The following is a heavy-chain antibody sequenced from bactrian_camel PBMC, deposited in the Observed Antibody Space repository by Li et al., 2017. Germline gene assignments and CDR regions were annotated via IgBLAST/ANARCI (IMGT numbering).Heavy chain of an antibody. CDR2: VKAASGST. CDR1: QSTDSNYY. CDR3: ATTRIPVGAFRRCPALDLSDFGV. D-gene: IGHD1*01. V-gene: IGHV3S28*01. Sequence: QLVESGGGSVQAGGSLRLSRAAPQSTDSNYYMGWFRQAPGKDREGVAAVKAASGSTKYEDSVKGRFTISHDNADDTLYLQMDSLKPEDTAMYYCATTRIPVGAFRRCPALDLSDFGVWGQGTQVTVS. J-gene: IGHJ6*01.